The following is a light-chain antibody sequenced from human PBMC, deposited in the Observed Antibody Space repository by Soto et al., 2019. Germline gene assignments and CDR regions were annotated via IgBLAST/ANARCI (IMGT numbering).Light chain of an antibody. CDR1: SGSIASNY. CDR3: QSYDSSGPWV. J-gene: IGLJ3*02. CDR2: EDN. V-gene: IGLV6-57*03. Sequence: NFMLTQPHSVSESPGQTVTLSCTRSSGSIASNYVQWYQQRPGSAPTTVIYEDNQRPSGVPDRFSGSIDSSSNSASLTISGLKTEDEADYYCQSYDSSGPWVFGGGTQLTVL.